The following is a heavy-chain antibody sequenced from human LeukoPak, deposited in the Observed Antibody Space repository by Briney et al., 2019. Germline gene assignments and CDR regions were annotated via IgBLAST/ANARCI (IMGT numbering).Heavy chain of an antibody. D-gene: IGHD3-3*01. V-gene: IGHV1-69*13. Sequence: ASVNVSCKASGGTFSSHAISWVRQAPGQGLEWMGGIIPIFGTANYAQKFQGRVTITADESTSTAYMELSSLRSEDTAVYYCARARYYDFWSGYYYFDYWGQGTLVTVSS. CDR1: GGTFSSHA. CDR3: ARARYYDFWSGYYYFDY. J-gene: IGHJ4*02. CDR2: IIPIFGTA.